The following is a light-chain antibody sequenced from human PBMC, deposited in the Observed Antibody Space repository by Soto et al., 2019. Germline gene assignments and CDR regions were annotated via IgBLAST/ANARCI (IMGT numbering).Light chain of an antibody. CDR2: NNI. CDR1: SSNIGSNT. CDR3: AVWDDSLDGHAV. J-gene: IGLJ7*01. Sequence: QSVLTQPPSASGTPGQRVSISCSGSSSNIGSNTVRWYQHLPGTAPGLLIYNNIQRPSGVPDRFSGSKSGTSASLAISGLQSEDEADYYCAVWDDSLDGHAVFGGGTQLTVL. V-gene: IGLV1-44*01.